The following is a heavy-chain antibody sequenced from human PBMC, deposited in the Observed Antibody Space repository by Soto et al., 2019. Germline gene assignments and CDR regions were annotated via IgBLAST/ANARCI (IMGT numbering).Heavy chain of an antibody. J-gene: IGHJ3*02. D-gene: IGHD6-19*01. CDR3: AKDRTVADAFDI. CDR1: GFTFDDYA. Sequence: EVQLVESGGGLVQPGRSLRLSCAASGFTFDDYAMHWVRQAPGKGLEWVSGISWNSGSIGYAESVKGRFTISRDNAKNSLYLQMNSLRAEDTALYYCAKDRTVADAFDIWGQGTMVTVSS. CDR2: ISWNSGSI. V-gene: IGHV3-9*01.